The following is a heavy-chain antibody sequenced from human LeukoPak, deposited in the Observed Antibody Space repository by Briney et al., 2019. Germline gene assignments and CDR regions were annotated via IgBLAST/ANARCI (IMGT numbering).Heavy chain of an antibody. CDR3: ARAMRQNLAEAFDY. CDR2: IYTSGST. V-gene: IGHV4-61*02. Sequence: PSQTLSLTCTVSGGSISSGSYYWSWIRQPAGKGLEWIGRIYTSGSTNYNPSLKSRVTISVDTSKNQFSLKLSSVAAADTAVYYCARAMRQNLAEAFDYWGQGTLVTVSS. J-gene: IGHJ4*02. CDR1: GGSISSGSYY. D-gene: IGHD2/OR15-2a*01.